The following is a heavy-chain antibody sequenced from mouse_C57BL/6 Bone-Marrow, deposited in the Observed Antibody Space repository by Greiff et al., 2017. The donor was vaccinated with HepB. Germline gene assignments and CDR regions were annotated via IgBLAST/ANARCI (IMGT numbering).Heavy chain of an antibody. J-gene: IGHJ3*01. CDR3: ARGGFAWFAY. Sequence: QVQLKQSGAELVRPGTSVKVSCKASGYAFTNYLIEWVKQRPGQGLEWIGVINPGSGGTNYNEKFKGKATLTADKSSSTAYMQLSSLTSEDSAVYFCARGGFAWFAYWGQGTLVTVSA. V-gene: IGHV1-54*01. CDR1: GYAFTNYL. CDR2: INPGSGGT.